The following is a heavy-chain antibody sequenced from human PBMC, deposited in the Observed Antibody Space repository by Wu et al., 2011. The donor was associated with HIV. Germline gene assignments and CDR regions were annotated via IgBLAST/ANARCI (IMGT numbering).Heavy chain of an antibody. CDR3: ARGRGLQAFEF. D-gene: IGHD3-10*01. J-gene: IGHJ4*02. CDR2: LNPKSGNT. CDR1: GYTFTSYG. Sequence: QVQLVQSGAEVKKPGASVKVPCRASGYTFTSYGISWVRQAPGQGLEWMGWLNPKSGNTGFGRRFQGRVALTRDTSINTAYMELSSLRFEDTAVYYCARGRGLQAFEFWGRGTLVTVSP. V-gene: IGHV1-8*02.